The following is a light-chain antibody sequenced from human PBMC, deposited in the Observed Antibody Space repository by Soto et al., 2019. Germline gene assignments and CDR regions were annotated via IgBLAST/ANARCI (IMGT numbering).Light chain of an antibody. V-gene: IGKV1-39*01. CDR1: QTISDY. CDR2: AAS. J-gene: IGKJ3*01. Sequence: IQMTQYQSSLSASVGDRVTITCRTSQTISDYLNWYQHKPGKAPKLLISAASSLQSGVPSRFSGSGSGTDFTLTISSLQPEDFATYYCQQSYSTLTFGPGTNVD. CDR3: QQSYSTLT.